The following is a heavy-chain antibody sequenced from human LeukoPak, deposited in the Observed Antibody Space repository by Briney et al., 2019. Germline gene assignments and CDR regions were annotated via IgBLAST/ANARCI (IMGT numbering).Heavy chain of an antibody. Sequence: PSETLSLTCTVSGGSISSSSYYWSWIRQPPGKGLEWIGYIYYSGSTNYNPSLKSRVTISVDTSKNQFSLKLSSVTAADTAVYYCANGDYDSSGYAFWYWGQGTLVTVSS. V-gene: IGHV4-61*01. CDR1: GGSISSSSYY. D-gene: IGHD3-22*01. J-gene: IGHJ4*02. CDR3: ANGDYDSSGYAFWY. CDR2: IYYSGST.